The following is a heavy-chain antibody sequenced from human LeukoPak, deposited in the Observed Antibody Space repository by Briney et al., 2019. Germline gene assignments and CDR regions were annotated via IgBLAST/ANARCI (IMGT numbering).Heavy chain of an antibody. Sequence: GGSLKLSCAASGFTFSSYGMHWVRQAPGKGLEWVAVISYDGSNKYYADSVKGRFTISRDNSKNTLYLQMNSLRAEDTAVYYCAKDRDWYYFDYWGQGTLVTVSS. D-gene: IGHD5-24*01. CDR1: GFTFSSYG. CDR3: AKDRDWYYFDY. V-gene: IGHV3-30*18. J-gene: IGHJ4*02. CDR2: ISYDGSNK.